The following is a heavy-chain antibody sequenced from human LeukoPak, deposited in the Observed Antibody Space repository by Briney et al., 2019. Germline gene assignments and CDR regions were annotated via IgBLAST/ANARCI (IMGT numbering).Heavy chain of an antibody. J-gene: IGHJ4*02. Sequence: PGGSLRLSCAASGFIFNNYAMNWVRQAPGKGLEWVSAISGSGGSTYYADSVKGRFTISRDNSKNTLYLQMNSLRAEDTAVYYCAKESLKDYYDFWSGPTPPDYWGQGTLVTVSS. D-gene: IGHD3-3*01. CDR3: AKESLKDYYDFWSGPTPPDY. V-gene: IGHV3-23*01. CDR1: GFIFNNYA. CDR2: ISGSGGST.